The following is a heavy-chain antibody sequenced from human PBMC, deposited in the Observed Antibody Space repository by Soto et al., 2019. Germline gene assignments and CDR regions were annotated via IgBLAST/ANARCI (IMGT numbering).Heavy chain of an antibody. V-gene: IGHV3-30*03. CDR1: GFTFTSYG. Sequence: QAHLVESGGGVVQPGRSLRLSCAASGFTFTSYGMHWVRQAPGTRLEWVGVISYDGGLQHYADSVKGRFTISRDNSKNMMLLQMNSLRAEDTAVYYCVSDRGYGHASVPYSWGQGTLVSVSS. CDR3: VSDRGYGHASVPYS. J-gene: IGHJ4*02. CDR2: ISYDGGLQ. D-gene: IGHD5-18*01.